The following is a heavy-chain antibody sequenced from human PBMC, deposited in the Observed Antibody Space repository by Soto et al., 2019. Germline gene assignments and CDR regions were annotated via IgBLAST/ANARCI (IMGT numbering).Heavy chain of an antibody. J-gene: IGHJ5*01. V-gene: IGHV4-34*01. Sequence: SETLSLTCAVYGGSFSGHSWTWIRQSPGKGLEWIGDINHSGRVNYGPSLKSRVTISLDTSKNQFSLTLSAVTAADTAMYYCSTRAYDTNGYYRFDPWGQGTLVTVSS. D-gene: IGHD3-22*01. CDR3: STRAYDTNGYYRFDP. CDR1: GGSFSGHS. CDR2: INHSGRV.